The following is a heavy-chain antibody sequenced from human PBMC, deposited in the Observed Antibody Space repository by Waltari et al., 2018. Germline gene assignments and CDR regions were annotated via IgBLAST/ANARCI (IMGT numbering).Heavy chain of an antibody. J-gene: IGHJ4*02. CDR2: IDYSGAP. CDR3: ARSSGGTFLVLDY. V-gene: IGHV4-59*01. Sequence: QVQLQESGPGLVKPSETLSLTCSVSGGPMRGDYWNWIRQSPGTRLQWLGYIDYSGAPYYNPSLRSRVTISIDRSRKQFSLELTSVTAADTAMYYCARSSGGTFLVLDYWGQGTLVTVSS. D-gene: IGHD2-15*01. CDR1: GGPMRGDY.